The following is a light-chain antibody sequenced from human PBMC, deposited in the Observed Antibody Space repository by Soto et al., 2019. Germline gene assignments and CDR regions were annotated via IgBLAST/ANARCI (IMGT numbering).Light chain of an antibody. V-gene: IGLV1-51*02. CDR2: ENN. J-gene: IGLJ3*02. CDR1: SSHIGDNY. CDR3: GTWDSSLSAWV. Sequence: QSVLTQPPSVSAAPGQKVTLSCSGSSSHIGDNYVSWYQQLPGTAPKLLIYENNKRPSGIPDRFSGSKSGTSATLGITGLQTGDEADYYCGTWDSSLSAWVFGGGTKVTVL.